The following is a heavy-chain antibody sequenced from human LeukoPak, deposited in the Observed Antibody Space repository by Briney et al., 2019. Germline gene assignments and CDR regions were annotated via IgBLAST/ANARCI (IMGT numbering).Heavy chain of an antibody. CDR3: ARGIEAAELGWSAP. J-gene: IGHJ5*02. CDR1: GGSFSGYY. CDR2: INHSGST. D-gene: IGHD6-13*01. V-gene: IGHV4-34*01. Sequence: PSETLSLTCAVYGGSFSGYYWSWIRQPPGKGLEWIGEINHSGSTNYNPSLKSRVTISVDTSKNQFSLRLSSVTAADTAVYYCARGIEAAELGWSAPGGQETRVTVPS.